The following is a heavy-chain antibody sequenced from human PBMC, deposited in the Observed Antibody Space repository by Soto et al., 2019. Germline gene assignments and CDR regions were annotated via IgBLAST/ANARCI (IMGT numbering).Heavy chain of an antibody. CDR1: GYSICTYNW. Sequence: PSETLSLTCSVPGYSICTYNWWAWIRQPPGKGLEWIGYIYYTGTVYYNLSLKNRVSMSVETARDQFSLTLTSVTAADTAVYYCARTSRLKTGQLDYWGQGALVTVSS. CDR3: ARTSRLKTGQLDY. D-gene: IGHD3-9*01. J-gene: IGHJ4*02. CDR2: IYYTGTV. V-gene: IGHV4-28*05.